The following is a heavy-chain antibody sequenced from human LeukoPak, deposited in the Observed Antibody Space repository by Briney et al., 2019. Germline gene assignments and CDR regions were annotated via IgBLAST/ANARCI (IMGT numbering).Heavy chain of an antibody. J-gene: IGHJ4*02. V-gene: IGHV3-53*01. CDR2: IYSGGST. D-gene: IGHD2-15*01. Sequence: RGSLRLSCAASGFTVSTNYMSWVRQAPGKGLEWVSIIYSGGSTYYADSVKGRFTISRDNSKNTLYLQVNSLRAEDTALYYCARRGDGGRSFDYWGQGTLVTVSS. CDR3: ARRGDGGRSFDY. CDR1: GFTVSTNY.